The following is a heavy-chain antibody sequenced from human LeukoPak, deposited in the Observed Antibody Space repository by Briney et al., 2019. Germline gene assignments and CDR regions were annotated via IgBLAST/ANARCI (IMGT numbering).Heavy chain of an antibody. Sequence: SETLSLTCAVYGGSFSGYYWSWIRQPSGKGLEWIGEINHSGSTNYNPSLKSRVTISVDTSKNQFSLKLSSVTAADTAVYYCARAGGYYDILTGYYFSPRLDYWGQGTLVTVSS. J-gene: IGHJ4*02. CDR2: INHSGST. V-gene: IGHV4-34*01. CDR1: GGSFSGYY. CDR3: ARAGGYYDILTGYYFSPRLDY. D-gene: IGHD3-9*01.